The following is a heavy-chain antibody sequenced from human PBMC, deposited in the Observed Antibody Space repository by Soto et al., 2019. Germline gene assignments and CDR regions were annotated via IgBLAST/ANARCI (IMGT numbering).Heavy chain of an antibody. J-gene: IGHJ3*02. CDR3: ARVATTVVPALEI. Sequence: GASVKVSCKTSGYTFRSYGISWVRQAPGQGLEWMGWISAYTGDTKYTQKLQGRVTMTTDTSTSTAYMELTSLRSDDTAVYYCARVATTVVPALEIWGQGTMVTVSS. D-gene: IGHD4-17*01. CDR2: ISAYTGDT. V-gene: IGHV1-18*01. CDR1: GYTFRSYG.